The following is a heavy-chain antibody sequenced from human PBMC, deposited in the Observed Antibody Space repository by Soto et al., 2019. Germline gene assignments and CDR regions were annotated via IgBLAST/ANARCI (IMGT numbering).Heavy chain of an antibody. CDR3: VRGGHCITTSCDGNWFDP. V-gene: IGHV3-74*01. Sequence: EVQLVESGGGLVQPGGSLRLSCAASGFTFSTYWMHWIRQVPGKGLEWVSRINSDASHTYYADSVKGRFTISRDNAKNSLHLEMNSLRAEDTAVYYCVRGGHCITTSCDGNWFDPWGQGTLVTVSS. CDR1: GFTFSTYW. J-gene: IGHJ5*02. D-gene: IGHD2-2*01. CDR2: INSDASHT.